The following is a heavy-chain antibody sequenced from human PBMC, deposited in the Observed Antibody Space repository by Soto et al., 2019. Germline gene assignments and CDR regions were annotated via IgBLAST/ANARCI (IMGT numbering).Heavy chain of an antibody. CDR3: ARVERGTATTVVDAFDI. CDR1: GGFVSSGSYY. D-gene: IGHD1-1*01. Sequence: QVQLQQWGAGLLKPSETLSLTCAVYGGFVSSGSYYWSWIRQPPGKGLEWIGEMSHSGGTHFTPSLKSRGTRSVDTSKNQFALKRSAVTAADTALYYCARVERGTATTVVDAFDIWGPGTMVTVSS. V-gene: IGHV4-34*01. CDR2: MSHSGGT. J-gene: IGHJ3*02.